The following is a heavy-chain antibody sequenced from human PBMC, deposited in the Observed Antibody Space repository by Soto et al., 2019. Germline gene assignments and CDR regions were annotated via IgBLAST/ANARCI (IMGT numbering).Heavy chain of an antibody. CDR2: TYYRSKWYN. CDR3: ATAKSSGFDV. J-gene: IGHJ3*01. Sequence: SQTLSLTCAISGYSFSSNGVAWNWIRKSPSRGLEWLGRTYYRSKWYNDYAVSVKGRITVNRDTSKNQFSLQRSSVTPEDTAVYHCATAKSSGFDVSAQGTMVTVS. V-gene: IGHV6-1*01. CDR1: GYSFSSNGVA.